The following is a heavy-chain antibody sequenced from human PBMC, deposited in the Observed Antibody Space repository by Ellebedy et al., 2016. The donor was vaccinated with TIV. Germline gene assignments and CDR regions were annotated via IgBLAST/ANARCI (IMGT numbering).Heavy chain of an antibody. V-gene: IGHV3-15*01. D-gene: IGHD2-2*01. Sequence: PGGSLRLSCVGSGFTFKTAWMSWVRQAPGKGLEGVGRIRSDGTTEYAAPVKGRFSISRDDSQNTMYLQMNSLKVEDAAIYYCTADVPTRPSQIDSWGQGTLVTVSS. CDR1: GFTFKTAW. J-gene: IGHJ4*02. CDR3: TADVPTRPSQIDS. CDR2: IRSDGTT.